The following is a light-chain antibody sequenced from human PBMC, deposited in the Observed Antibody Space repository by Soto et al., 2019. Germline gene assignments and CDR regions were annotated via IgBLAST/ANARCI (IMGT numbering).Light chain of an antibody. J-gene: IGKJ1*01. Sequence: DIQKTQSPSTLSGSVGDRVTITCRASQSISSWLAWYQQKPGKAPKLLIYDASSLESGVPSRFSGSGSGTEFTLTISSLQPDDFATYYCQQYNSYSTFGQVTKVDNK. V-gene: IGKV1-5*01. CDR3: QQYNSYST. CDR2: DAS. CDR1: QSISSW.